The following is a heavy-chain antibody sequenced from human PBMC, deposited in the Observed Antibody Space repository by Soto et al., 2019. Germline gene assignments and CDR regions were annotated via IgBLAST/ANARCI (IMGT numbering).Heavy chain of an antibody. Sequence: GGSLRLSCAASGFTFSSYAMSWVRQAPGKGLEWVSAISGSGGSTYYADSVKGRFTISRDNSKNTLYLQMNSLRAEDTAVYYCAKSPPRDDSSGYYYVGYFDYWGQGTLVTVSS. CDR2: ISGSGGST. CDR1: GFTFSSYA. J-gene: IGHJ4*02. V-gene: IGHV3-23*01. CDR3: AKSPPRDDSSGYYYVGYFDY. D-gene: IGHD3-22*01.